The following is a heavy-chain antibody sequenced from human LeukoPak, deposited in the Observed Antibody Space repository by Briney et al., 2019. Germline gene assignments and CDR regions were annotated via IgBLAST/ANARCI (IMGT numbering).Heavy chain of an antibody. CDR2: INHSGST. CDR1: GGSFSGYY. D-gene: IGHD3-9*01. V-gene: IGHV4-34*01. Sequence: SETLSLTCAVHGGSFSGYYWSGVRQPPGKGLEWIGEINHSGSTNYNPSLKSRVTISVDTSKNQFSLKLSSVTAADTAVYYCARHGVRYFDWLPYFDYWGQGTLVTVSS. CDR3: ARHGVRYFDWLPYFDY. J-gene: IGHJ4*02.